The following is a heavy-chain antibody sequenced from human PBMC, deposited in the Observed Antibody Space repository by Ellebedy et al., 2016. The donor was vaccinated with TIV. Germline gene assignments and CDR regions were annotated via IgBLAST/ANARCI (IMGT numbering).Heavy chain of an antibody. J-gene: IGHJ4*02. Sequence: AASVKVSCKASGYTFTDFDINWVRQATGQGLEWVGWMNPNSGNTGSAQKFQGRVTMTRDPSISTAYMELSSLRSEDTTVYYCGRGRGYASPGRVYYFAYWGQGSLVTVSS. CDR3: GRGRGYASPGRVYYFAY. CDR2: MNPNSGNT. CDR1: GYTFTDFD. V-gene: IGHV1-8*01. D-gene: IGHD2-15*01.